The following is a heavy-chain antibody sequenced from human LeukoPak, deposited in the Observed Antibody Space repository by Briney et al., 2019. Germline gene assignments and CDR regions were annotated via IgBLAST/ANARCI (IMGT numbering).Heavy chain of an antibody. D-gene: IGHD1-26*01. J-gene: IGHJ4*02. Sequence: PGGSLRLSCAASGFTFSSYAMHWVRQAPGKGLEWVAVISYDGSNKYYADSVKGRFTISRDNSKNTLYLQMNSLRAEDTAMYYCARDVYPVGATFRFGYWGQGTLVTVSS. V-gene: IGHV3-30*04. CDR3: ARDVYPVGATFRFGY. CDR1: GFTFSSYA. CDR2: ISYDGSNK.